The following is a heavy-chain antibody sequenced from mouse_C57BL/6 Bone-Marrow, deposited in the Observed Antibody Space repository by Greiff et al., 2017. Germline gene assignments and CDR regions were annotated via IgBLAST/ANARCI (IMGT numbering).Heavy chain of an antibody. Sequence: EVQLQQSGAELVRPGASVKLSCTASGFNIKDDYMHWVKQRPEQGLEWIGWIDPENGDTEYASKFQGKATITADTSSNTAYLQLSSLTSEDTAVYYCTTRPLDYWGQGTTLTVSS. CDR3: TTRPLDY. J-gene: IGHJ2*01. CDR1: GFNIKDDY. V-gene: IGHV14-4*01. CDR2: IDPENGDT.